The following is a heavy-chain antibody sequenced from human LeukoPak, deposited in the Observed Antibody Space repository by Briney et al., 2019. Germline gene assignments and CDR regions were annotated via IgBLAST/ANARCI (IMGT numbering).Heavy chain of an antibody. CDR1: GDTFTDYY. Sequence: ASVKLSCKASGDTFTDYYTHWVRQAPGRGLEWMGWINPNSGDTKYAQKFQGWVTMTRDTSTSTAYMELSSLKSDGTAMYYCARGDAFDIWGQGTLVTISS. CDR2: INPNSGDT. J-gene: IGHJ3*02. V-gene: IGHV1-2*04. CDR3: ARGDAFDI.